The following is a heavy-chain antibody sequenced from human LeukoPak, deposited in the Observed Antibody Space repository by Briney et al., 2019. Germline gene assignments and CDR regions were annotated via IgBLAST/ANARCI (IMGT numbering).Heavy chain of an antibody. Sequence: GRSLRLSCAASGFTFDDYAMHWVRQAPGKGLEWVSGISWNSGSIGYADSVKGRFTISRDNAKNTLYLQMNSLRAEDTALYYCAKVAYGDLYYFDYWGQGTLVTVSS. CDR1: GFTFDDYA. CDR2: ISWNSGSI. CDR3: AKVAYGDLYYFDY. J-gene: IGHJ4*02. V-gene: IGHV3-9*01. D-gene: IGHD4-17*01.